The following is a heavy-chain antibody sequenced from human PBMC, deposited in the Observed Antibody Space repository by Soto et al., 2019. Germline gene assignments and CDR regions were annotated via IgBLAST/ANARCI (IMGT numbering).Heavy chain of an antibody. CDR1: GGTFSSYA. CDR3: ARDRDYYDSSGYYSNAFDI. J-gene: IGHJ3*02. CDR2: ISSSGSTI. V-gene: IGHV3-48*04. D-gene: IGHD3-22*01. Sequence: GASVKVSCKASGGTFSSYAISWVRQAPGQGLEWVSYISSSGSTIYYADSVKGRFTISRDNAKNSLYLQMNSLRAEDTAVYYCARDRDYYDSSGYYSNAFDIWGQGTMVTVSS.